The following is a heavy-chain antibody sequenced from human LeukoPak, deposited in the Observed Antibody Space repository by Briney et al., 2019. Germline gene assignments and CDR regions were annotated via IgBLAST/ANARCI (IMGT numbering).Heavy chain of an antibody. CDR2: IYYSGST. Sequence: PSETLSLACTVSGGSISSSSYDWGWIRQPPGKGLEWIGSIYYSGSTYYNPSLKSRVTISVDTSKNQFSLKLSSVTAADTAVYYCATSDYDILTGYYPKGLFDYWGQGTLVTVSS. D-gene: IGHD3-9*01. CDR3: ATSDYDILTGYYPKGLFDY. CDR1: GGSISSSSYD. J-gene: IGHJ4*02. V-gene: IGHV4-39*07.